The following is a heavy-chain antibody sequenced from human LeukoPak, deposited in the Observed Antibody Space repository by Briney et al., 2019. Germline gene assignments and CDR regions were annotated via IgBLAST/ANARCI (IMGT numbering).Heavy chain of an antibody. D-gene: IGHD5-12*01. CDR2: ISYDGSNK. J-gene: IGHJ4*02. CDR3: ARSGYDFGFDY. V-gene: IGHV3-30*04. Sequence: PGRSLRLSCAASGFTFSSYAMHWVRQAPGKGLEWVAVISYDGSNKYYADSVKGRFTISRDNSKNTLYLQMNSLRAEDTAVYYCARSGYDFGFDYWGQGTLVIVSS. CDR1: GFTFSSYA.